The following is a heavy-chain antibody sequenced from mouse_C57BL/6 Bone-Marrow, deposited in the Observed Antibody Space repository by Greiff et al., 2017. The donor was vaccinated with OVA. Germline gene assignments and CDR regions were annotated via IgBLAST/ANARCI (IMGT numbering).Heavy chain of an antibody. CDR1: GYAFSSSW. V-gene: IGHV1-82*01. CDR3: AYYGRSLYAIDY. J-gene: IGHJ4*01. D-gene: IGHD1-1*01. Sequence: VKLVESGPELVKPGASVKISCKASGYAFSSSWMNWVKQRPGKGLEWIGRISPGDGDTNYNGKFKGKATLTADNSSSTAYMQLSILTSEDSAVYFCAYYGRSLYAIDYWGQGTSVTVSS. CDR2: ISPGDGDT.